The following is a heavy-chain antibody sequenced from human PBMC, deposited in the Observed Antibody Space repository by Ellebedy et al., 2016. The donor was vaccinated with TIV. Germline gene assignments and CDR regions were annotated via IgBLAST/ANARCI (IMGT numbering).Heavy chain of an antibody. J-gene: IGHJ3*02. D-gene: IGHD3-16*01. CDR1: GGSITSGGNL. CDR3: ARVGGNAFDM. Sequence: SETLSLTCTFSGGSITSGGNLWSWLRQRPGKGPEWVGYISHSGTAYYNPTLKSLVSISVDTSKNQFSLKMNSVTVADTAVYYCARVGGNAFDMWGQGTMVTASS. CDR2: ISHSGTA. V-gene: IGHV4-31*01.